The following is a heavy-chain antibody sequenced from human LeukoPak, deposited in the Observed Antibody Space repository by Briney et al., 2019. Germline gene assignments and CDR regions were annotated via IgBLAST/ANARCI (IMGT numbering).Heavy chain of an antibody. CDR3: ARATITMVRGVIFPEYFDY. D-gene: IGHD3-10*01. V-gene: IGHV1-18*01. Sequence: ASVKVSCKASGYTFTSYGISWVRQAPGQGLEWMGWISAYNGNTNYAQKLQGRVTMTTDTSTSTAYMELRSLRSDDTAVYYCARATITMVRGVIFPEYFDYWGQGTLVTVSS. CDR1: GYTFTSYG. CDR2: ISAYNGNT. J-gene: IGHJ4*02.